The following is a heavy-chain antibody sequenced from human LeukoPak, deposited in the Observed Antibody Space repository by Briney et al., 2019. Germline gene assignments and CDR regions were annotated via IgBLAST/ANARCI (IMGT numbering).Heavy chain of an antibody. D-gene: IGHD3-10*01. CDR1: GFTFSGYY. Sequence: KPGGSLRLSCAASGFTFSGYYMSWIRQAPGKGVEWVSYISSSGSTMYYADSVKGRFTISRDNAKNSLYLQMNSLRAEDTAVYYCARVGGSGSYPLDIWGQGTMVTVSS. J-gene: IGHJ3*02. CDR2: ISSSGSTM. V-gene: IGHV3-11*01. CDR3: ARVGGSGSYPLDI.